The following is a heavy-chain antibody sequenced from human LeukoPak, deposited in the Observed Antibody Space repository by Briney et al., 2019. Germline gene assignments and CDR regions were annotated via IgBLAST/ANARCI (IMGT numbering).Heavy chain of an antibody. CDR1: GFTFSTYS. CDR2: ISSSSTYV. CDR3: AREPTAMIL. Sequence: GGSLRLSCAASGFTFSTYSMTWVRQTPGKGLEWVSSISSSSTYVYYADSVKGRFTISRDNAKNSLYLQMNSLRVEDTAVYYCAREPTAMILWGQGTLVTVSS. V-gene: IGHV3-21*01. J-gene: IGHJ4*02. D-gene: IGHD5-18*01.